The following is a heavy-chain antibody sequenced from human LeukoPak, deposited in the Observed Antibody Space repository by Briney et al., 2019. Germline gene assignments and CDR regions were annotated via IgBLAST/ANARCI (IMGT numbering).Heavy chain of an antibody. CDR1: GFTVSSNY. CDR3: ARDKDWLLDY. J-gene: IGHJ4*02. V-gene: IGHV3-53*01. CDR2: IYSGGST. D-gene: IGHD3/OR15-3a*01. Sequence: GGSLRLSCAASGFTVSSNYMRWVRQAPGKGLEWVSVIYSGGSTYYADSVKGRFTISRYNSNNTLYLQMNSLRAEDTAVYYCARDKDWLLDYWGQGTLVTVSS.